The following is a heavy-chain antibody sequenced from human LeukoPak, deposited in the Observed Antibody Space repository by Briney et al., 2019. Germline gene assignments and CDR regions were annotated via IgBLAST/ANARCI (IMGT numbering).Heavy chain of an antibody. J-gene: IGHJ4*02. CDR3: VWGGSYSNSDY. D-gene: IGHD1-26*01. Sequence: SETLSLTCAVYGGSFSGYYWSWIRQPPGKGLEWIGEINHSGSTNYNPSLKSRVTISVDTSKNQFSLKLSPVTAADTAVYYCVWGGSYSNSDYWGQGTLVTVSS. CDR2: INHSGST. CDR1: GGSFSGYY. V-gene: IGHV4-34*01.